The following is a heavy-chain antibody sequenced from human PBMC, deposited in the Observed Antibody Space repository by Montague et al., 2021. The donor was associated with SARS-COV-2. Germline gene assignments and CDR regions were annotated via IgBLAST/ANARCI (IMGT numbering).Heavy chain of an antibody. V-gene: IGHV4-39*01. D-gene: IGHD4-23*01. CDR2: LYDSGST. CDR3: ARLGDGVVTSPFLGVGPYYADHDMDV. Sequence: SETLSLTCTVSGGSISSSSYYWGWIREPPGKGLEGIRSLYDSGSTYYNPSLTIRITISVDTSKHQFSLKLTSVAAADTAVYYCARLGDGVVTSPFLGVGPYYADHDMDVWGKGTTVTVSS. J-gene: IGHJ6*03. CDR1: GGSISSSSYY.